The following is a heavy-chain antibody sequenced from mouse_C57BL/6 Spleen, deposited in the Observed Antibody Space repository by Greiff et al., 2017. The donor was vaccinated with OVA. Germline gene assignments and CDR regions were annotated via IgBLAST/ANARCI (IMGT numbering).Heavy chain of an antibody. D-gene: IGHD1-1*01. Sequence: VQLVESGAELMKPGASVKLSCKATGYTFTGYWIEWVKQRPGHGLDWIGEILPGSGSTNYNEKFKRKATFTAVTSSTTAYMQLSSLTTEDSTIYYCARWPYSDGINYYAMDYWGQGTSVTVAS. CDR2: ILPGSGST. CDR3: ARWPYSDGINYYAMDY. V-gene: IGHV1-9*01. J-gene: IGHJ4*01. CDR1: GYTFTGYW.